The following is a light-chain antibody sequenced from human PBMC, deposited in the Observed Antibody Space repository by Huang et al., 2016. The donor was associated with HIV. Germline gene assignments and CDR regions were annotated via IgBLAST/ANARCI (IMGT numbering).Light chain of an antibody. J-gene: IGKJ1*01. CDR1: QNVSTN. V-gene: IGKV3-15*01. CDR3: QHYDNWAPAT. CDR2: GAS. Sequence: EIVMTQSPVTLSVSPGESATLSCRASQNVSTNLAWYQHKHGRAPRLLIYGASTRATSVPVRISAGRSGTKFTLTVGGLRSDDFAVYYCQHYDNWAPATFGQGTKLEFK.